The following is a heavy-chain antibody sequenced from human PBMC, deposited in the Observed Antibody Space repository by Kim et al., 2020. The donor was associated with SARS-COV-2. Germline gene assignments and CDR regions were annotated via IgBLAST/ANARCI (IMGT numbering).Heavy chain of an antibody. J-gene: IGHJ6*03. V-gene: IGHV3-23*01. Sequence: VKGRFTISRDNSKNTLYLQMNSLRAEDTAVYYCAKFPHRVVSPYYYYMDVWGKGTTVTVSS. CDR3: AKFPHRVVSPYYYYMDV. D-gene: IGHD3-3*01.